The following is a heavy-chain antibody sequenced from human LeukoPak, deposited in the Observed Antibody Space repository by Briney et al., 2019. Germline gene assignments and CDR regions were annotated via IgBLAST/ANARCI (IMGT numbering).Heavy chain of an antibody. CDR1: GYTFTSYG. D-gene: IGHD2-2*01. Sequence: ASVTVSCKASGYTFTSYGISWVRQAPGQGLEWMGWISAYNGNTNYAQKLQGRVTMTTDTSTSTAYMELRSLRSDDTAVYYCARAYCSSTSCFSSFDPWGQGTLATVSS. V-gene: IGHV1-18*01. CDR2: ISAYNGNT. J-gene: IGHJ5*02. CDR3: ARAYCSSTSCFSSFDP.